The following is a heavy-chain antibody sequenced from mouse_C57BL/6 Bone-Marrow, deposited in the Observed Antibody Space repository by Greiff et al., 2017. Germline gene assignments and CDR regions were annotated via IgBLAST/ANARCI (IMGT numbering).Heavy chain of an antibody. CDR1: GYTFTSSW. Sequence: QVQLQQPGADLVKPGASVKMSSKASGYTFTSSWITWVKQRPGQGLEWFGDIYPGSGSTNYNEKSKSKSTLTVDTSTSTAYMQLSSLTAEDSAVYYCARGVFAYWGQGTLVTVSA. CDR3: ARGVFAY. CDR2: IYPGSGST. V-gene: IGHV1-55*01. J-gene: IGHJ3*01.